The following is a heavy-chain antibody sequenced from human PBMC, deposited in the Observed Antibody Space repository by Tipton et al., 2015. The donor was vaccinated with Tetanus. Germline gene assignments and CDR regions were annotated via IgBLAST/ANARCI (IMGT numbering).Heavy chain of an antibody. CDR3: ARATPSGSYFVRYYSMDV. CDR1: GGSIRSGDHQ. CDR2: TSPSGRT. Sequence: TLSLTCTVSGGSIRSGDHQWNWIRQPPGQGLEWLAYTSPSGRTNSNYSLRSRIIISVDTSKNQFSLILSSVTAADTAVYYCARATPSGSYFVRYYSMDVWGQGTTVVVSS. V-gene: IGHV4-30-4*08. D-gene: IGHD3-22*01. J-gene: IGHJ6*02.